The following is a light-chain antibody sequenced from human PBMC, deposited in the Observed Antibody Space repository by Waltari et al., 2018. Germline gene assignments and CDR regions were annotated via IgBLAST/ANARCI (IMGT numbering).Light chain of an antibody. CDR1: SSNIGSET. Sequence: QSVLTQPPSASGTPGQRVTISCSGSSSNIGSETVNWYQKLPGTAPKVLIYSNNQRPSGVPVRFYGSESGTSASLAISGLQSEDEADYYWAAWDDSLNGLVFGGGTKLTVL. V-gene: IGLV1-44*01. CDR3: AAWDDSLNGLV. J-gene: IGLJ2*01. CDR2: SNN.